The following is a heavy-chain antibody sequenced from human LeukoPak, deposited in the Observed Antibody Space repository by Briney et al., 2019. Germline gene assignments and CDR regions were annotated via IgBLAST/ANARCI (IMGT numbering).Heavy chain of an antibody. V-gene: IGHV4-59*08. D-gene: IGHD2-21*02. Sequence: PSETLSLTCTVSGGSISSYYWSWIRQPPGKGLEWVGYIYYSGSNKYNPSLMSRGTISIEESERQFSLNLSSVTAADTAAYYCTRRVTVPYDAFDVWGQGTMVTVSS. J-gene: IGHJ3*01. CDR3: TRRVTVPYDAFDV. CDR2: IYYSGSN. CDR1: GGSISSYY.